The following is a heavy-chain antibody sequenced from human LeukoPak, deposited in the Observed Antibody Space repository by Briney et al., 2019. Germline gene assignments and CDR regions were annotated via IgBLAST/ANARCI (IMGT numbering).Heavy chain of an antibody. V-gene: IGHV3-30*04. CDR1: GFTFSNYA. CDR3: ARSLATSYYYMDV. D-gene: IGHD5-12*01. CDR2: ISYDGSNK. J-gene: IGHJ6*03. Sequence: GGSLRLSCAASGFTFSNYAMHWVRQAPGKGLEWVAVISYDGSNKYYADAVKGRFTISRDNSKNTLYLQMNSLRAEDTAVYYCARSLATSYYYMDVWGKGTTVTVSS.